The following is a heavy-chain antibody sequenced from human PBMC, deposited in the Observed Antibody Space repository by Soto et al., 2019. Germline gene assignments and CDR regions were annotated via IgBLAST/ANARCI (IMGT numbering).Heavy chain of an antibody. D-gene: IGHD2-21*02. J-gene: IGHJ3*02. Sequence: QVQLVQSGAEVKKPGSLLKVSCKASGATYSPFIAYAISWLRQAPGQGLEGMGSIIPLGSSQHYAEGFQGRATISADSSTSTVSLELTNLTSDDAAVYFCARSRDRCGGDCYSVYAAFDIWGQGTAVTVSS. CDR2: IIPLGSSQ. V-gene: IGHV1-69*04. CDR1: GATYSPFIAYA. CDR3: ARSRDRCGGDCYSVYAAFDI.